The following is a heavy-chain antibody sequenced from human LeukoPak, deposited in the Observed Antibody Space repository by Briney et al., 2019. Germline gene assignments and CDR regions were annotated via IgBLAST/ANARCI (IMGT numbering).Heavy chain of an antibody. D-gene: IGHD5-24*01. CDR1: GFTFSSYW. V-gene: IGHV3-74*01. CDR2: INSDGSST. Sequence: PGGSLRLSCAASGFTFSSYWMHWVRQAPGKGLVWVSRINSDGSSTSYADSVKGRFTISRDNAKNTLYLQMNSLRAEDTAVYYCAREEGDGYNYAAFDIWGQGTMVTVSS. J-gene: IGHJ3*02. CDR3: AREEGDGYNYAAFDI.